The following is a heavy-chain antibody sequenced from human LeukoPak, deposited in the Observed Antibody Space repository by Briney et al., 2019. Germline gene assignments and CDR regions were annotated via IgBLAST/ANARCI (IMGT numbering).Heavy chain of an antibody. CDR3: AQGHLWFGELLEGY. Sequence: GGSLRLSCAASGFTFSSYWMHWVRQAPGTGLVWVLCINSDGSSTSYADSGKGRLTIPRDNPKNTLYLQMNSLRAEDTAVYYCAQGHLWFGELLEGYWGQGTMVTVSS. CDR2: INSDGSST. J-gene: IGHJ4*02. D-gene: IGHD3-10*01. V-gene: IGHV3-74*01. CDR1: GFTFSSYW.